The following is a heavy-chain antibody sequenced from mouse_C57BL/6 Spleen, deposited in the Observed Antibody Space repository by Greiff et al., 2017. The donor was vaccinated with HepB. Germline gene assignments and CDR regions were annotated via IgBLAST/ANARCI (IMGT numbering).Heavy chain of an antibody. CDR3: ARWVAAVVAPYYAMDY. Sequence: QVQLQQPGAELVKPGASVKLSCKASGYTFTSYWMHWVKQRPGRGLEWIGRIDPNSGGTKYNEKFKSKATLTVDKPSSTAYMQLSSLTSEDSAVYYCARWVAAVVAPYYAMDYWGQGTSVTVSS. J-gene: IGHJ4*01. CDR2: IDPNSGGT. D-gene: IGHD1-1*01. V-gene: IGHV1-72*01. CDR1: GYTFTSYW.